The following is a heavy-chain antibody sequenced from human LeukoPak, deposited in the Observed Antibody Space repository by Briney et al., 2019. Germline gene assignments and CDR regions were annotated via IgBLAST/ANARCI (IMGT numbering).Heavy chain of an antibody. CDR1: GFTFSSYG. J-gene: IGHJ3*02. CDR2: IRYDGSNK. Sequence: GGSLRLSCAASGFTFSSYGMHWVRQAPGKGLEWVAFIRYDGSNKYYADSVMGRFTISRDNSKKTRYRQRNSLRAEDTAVYYCAKDWYDFWSGSTSPDAFDIWGQGTMVTVSS. D-gene: IGHD3-3*01. V-gene: IGHV3-30*02. CDR3: AKDWYDFWSGSTSPDAFDI.